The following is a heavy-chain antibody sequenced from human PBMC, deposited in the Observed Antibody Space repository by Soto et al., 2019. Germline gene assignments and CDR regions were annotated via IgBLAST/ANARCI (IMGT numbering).Heavy chain of an antibody. CDR2: IKSKTDGGTT. CDR1: GFTFSNAW. CDR3: TTRRYCSGGSCSDPIDY. J-gene: IGHJ4*02. V-gene: IGHV3-15*01. D-gene: IGHD2-15*01. Sequence: GESLKISCAASGFTFSNAWMSWVRQAPGKGLEWVGRIKSKTDGGTTDYAAPVKGRFTISRDDSKNTLYLQMNSLKTEDTAVYYCTTRRYCSGGSCSDPIDYWGQGTLVTVSS.